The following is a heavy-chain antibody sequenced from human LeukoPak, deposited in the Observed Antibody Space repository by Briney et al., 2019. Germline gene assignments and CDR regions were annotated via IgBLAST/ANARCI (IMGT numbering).Heavy chain of an antibody. V-gene: IGHV4-34*01. CDR3: ARGLGQRRAARPPPFDY. CDR1: GGSFSGYY. CDR2: INHSGST. J-gene: IGHJ4*02. D-gene: IGHD6-6*01. Sequence: SETLSLTCAVYGGSFSGYYWSWIRQPPGKGLERIGEINHSGSTNYNPSLKSRVTISVDTSKNQFSLKLSSVTAADTAVYYCARGLGQRRAARPPPFDYWGQGTLVTVSS.